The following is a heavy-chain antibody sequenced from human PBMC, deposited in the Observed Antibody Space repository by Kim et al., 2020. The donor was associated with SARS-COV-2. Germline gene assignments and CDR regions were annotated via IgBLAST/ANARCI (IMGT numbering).Heavy chain of an antibody. CDR3: ARGYSSGWYGHYYYGMDV. Sequence: LKSRVTISVDKSKNQFSLKLSSGTAADTAVYYCARGYSSGWYGHYYYGMDVWGQGTTVTVSS. D-gene: IGHD6-19*01. J-gene: IGHJ6*02. V-gene: IGHV4-4*02.